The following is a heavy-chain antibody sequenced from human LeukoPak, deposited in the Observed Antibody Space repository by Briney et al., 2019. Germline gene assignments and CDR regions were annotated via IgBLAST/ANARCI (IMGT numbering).Heavy chain of an antibody. CDR1: GGSISSSSYY. D-gene: IGHD1-1*01. J-gene: IGHJ4*02. V-gene: IGHV4-39*07. CDR2: IYYSGST. CDR3: ARAPGGGKDY. Sequence: SETLSLTCTVSGGSISSSSYYWGWIRQPPGKGLEWTGSIYYSGSTYYNPSLKRRVTMSLDMSKNQFSLKLRSVTAADTAFYYCARAPGGGKDYWGQGALVTVSS.